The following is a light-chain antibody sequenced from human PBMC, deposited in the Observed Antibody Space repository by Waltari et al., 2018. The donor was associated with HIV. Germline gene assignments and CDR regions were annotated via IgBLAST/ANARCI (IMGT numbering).Light chain of an antibody. CDR2: TAS. CDR3: QQSYSTPT. V-gene: IGKV1-39*01. J-gene: IGKJ4*01. CDR1: QSIVSY. Sequence: DIQMTQSPSSLSASVGASVTITCRASQSIVSYLNWYQQKPGKAPNLLIYTASSLQSGVPSRFSGSGSGTDFTLTISSLQPEDFATYYCQQSYSTPTFGGGTKVEIK.